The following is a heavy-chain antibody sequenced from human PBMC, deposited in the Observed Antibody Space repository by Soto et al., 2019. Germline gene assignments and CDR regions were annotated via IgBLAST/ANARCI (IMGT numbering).Heavy chain of an antibody. J-gene: IGHJ5*01. CDR1: GYTFAHYG. V-gene: IGHV1-18*04. CDR3: ARDLKYFPVLGNWFDS. CDR2: ISGNNGAT. Sequence: QVQLMQSGAEVKKPGASVKVSCKASGYTFAHYGISWVRQAPGQGLEWMGWISGNNGATNYAPKMQGRVTMTIDTSTDTAYMDLRSLTSDDTAVYFCARDLKYFPVLGNWFDSWGQGTLVTVSS. D-gene: IGHD2-2*01.